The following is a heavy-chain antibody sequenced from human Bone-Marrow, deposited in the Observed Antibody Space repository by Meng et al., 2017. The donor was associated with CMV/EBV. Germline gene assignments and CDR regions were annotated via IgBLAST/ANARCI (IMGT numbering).Heavy chain of an antibody. V-gene: IGHV3-15*07. CDR2: IKSKTHGETT. D-gene: IGHD2/OR15-2a*01. CDR1: GFNFSNAW. J-gene: IGHJ4*02. Sequence: LSCAACGFNFSNAWMNWVRQAPGKGLEWVGRIKSKTHGETTDYAAPVKGRFTISRDDSKNTLYLQMNSLITEDTAVYYCTVNIWSDYWGQGTLVTVSS. CDR3: TVNIWSDY.